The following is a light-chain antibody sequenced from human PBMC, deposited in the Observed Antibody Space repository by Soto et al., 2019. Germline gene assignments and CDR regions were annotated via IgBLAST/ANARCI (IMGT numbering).Light chain of an antibody. CDR1: QTISSW. V-gene: IGKV1-5*03. J-gene: IGKJ2*01. Sequence: DIQMTQFPSTLSASIGDRVTITCRASQTISSWLAWYQQKPGKAPKLLIYKASSLETGVPSRFSGSGSGTEFTLTISSLQPDDFATYYCQQYNSYSPYTFGQGTRLELK. CDR2: KAS. CDR3: QQYNSYSPYT.